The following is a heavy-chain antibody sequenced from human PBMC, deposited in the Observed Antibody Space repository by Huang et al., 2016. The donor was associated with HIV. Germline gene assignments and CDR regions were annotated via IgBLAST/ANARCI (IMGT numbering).Heavy chain of an antibody. Sequence: QPRLQESGPGLVKPSETLSLTCTVSGVSGTRSPWYWVWVRQSPGKGLEGIASINYDGSTYYKSSLKSRLTTSLDTSKNQFSLKLTSVTAADTAVYFCARDIAIFGEPLDSWGQGTAVTVSS. CDR1: GVSGTRSPWY. CDR3: ARDIAIFGEPLDS. CDR2: INYDGST. J-gene: IGHJ4*02. D-gene: IGHD3-3*01. V-gene: IGHV4-39*01.